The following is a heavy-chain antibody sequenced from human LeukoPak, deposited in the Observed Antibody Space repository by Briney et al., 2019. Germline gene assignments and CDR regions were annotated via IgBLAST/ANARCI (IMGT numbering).Heavy chain of an antibody. CDR1: GGSFSGYY. CDR3: SSGWYLI. J-gene: IGHJ4*02. Sequence: SETLSLTCAVYGGSFSGYYWSWIRQPPGKGLEWIGEVNHSGSTNYNPSLKSRVTISVDTSKNQFSLKLSSVTAADTAVYYCSSGWYLIWGQGTLVTVSS. V-gene: IGHV4-34*01. D-gene: IGHD6-13*01. CDR2: VNHSGST.